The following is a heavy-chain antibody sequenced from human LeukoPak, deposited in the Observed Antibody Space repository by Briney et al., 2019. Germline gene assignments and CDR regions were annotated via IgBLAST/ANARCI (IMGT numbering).Heavy chain of an antibody. D-gene: IGHD3-3*01. CDR3: ARVDYDFWSGYYYYYMDV. J-gene: IGHJ6*03. CDR2: IYYSGST. CDR1: GGSISSYY. Sequence: SETLSLTCTVSGGSISSYYWSWIRQPPGKGLEWIGYIYYSGSTNYNPSLKSRVTISVDTSKNQFSLKLSSVTAADTAVYYSARVDYDFWSGYYYYYMDVWGKGTTVTVSS. V-gene: IGHV4-59*01.